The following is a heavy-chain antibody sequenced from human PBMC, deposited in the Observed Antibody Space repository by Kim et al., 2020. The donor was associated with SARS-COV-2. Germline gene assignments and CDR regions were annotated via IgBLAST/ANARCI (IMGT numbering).Heavy chain of an antibody. Sequence: GGSLRLSCAASGFTPSIYWMNWVRQTQGKGLEWVAIIKNDGSETKYVESVKGRFTISRDSARTSVYLQMNNLRGEDTAVYYCARGTGRLIENWGQGTLVTVSS. V-gene: IGHV3-7*05. CDR1: GFTPSIYW. D-gene: IGHD1-1*01. CDR2: IKNDGSET. J-gene: IGHJ4*02. CDR3: ARGTGRLIEN.